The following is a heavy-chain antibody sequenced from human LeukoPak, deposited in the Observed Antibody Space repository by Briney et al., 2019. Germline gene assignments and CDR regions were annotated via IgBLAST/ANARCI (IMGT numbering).Heavy chain of an antibody. Sequence: ASVKVTCKASVYTFTSYGITWVRQAPGQGLEWMGWISTYNGNTNYAQNLQGRVSMTTDTSTSTAYMELRSLRSDDTAVYYCARGRGSTSRYSGQGTLVTVSS. CDR3: ARGRGSTSRY. D-gene: IGHD5-12*01. V-gene: IGHV1-18*01. CDR1: VYTFTSYG. J-gene: IGHJ4*02. CDR2: ISTYNGNT.